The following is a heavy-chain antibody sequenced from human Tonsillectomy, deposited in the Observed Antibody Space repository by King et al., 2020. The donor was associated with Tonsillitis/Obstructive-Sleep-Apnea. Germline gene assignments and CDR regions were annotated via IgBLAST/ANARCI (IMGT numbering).Heavy chain of an antibody. CDR1: GFTFDDYA. CDR3: AKHQGQDPYSWIFDP. D-gene: IGHD2-2*03. CDR2: ISWNSGSI. V-gene: IGHV3-9*01. J-gene: IGHJ5*02. Sequence: VQLVESGGGLVQPGRSLRLSCAASGFTFDDYAMHWVRQAPEKGLEWVSGISWNSGSIAYADSVKGRFTISRDNAKNSLYLQMNNLRAEDTALYYCAKHQGQDPYSWIFDPCGQGTLVTVSS.